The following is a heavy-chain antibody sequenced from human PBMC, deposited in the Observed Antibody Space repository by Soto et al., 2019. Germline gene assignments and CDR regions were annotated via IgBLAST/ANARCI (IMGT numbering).Heavy chain of an antibody. Sequence: PGGSLRLSCAASGFTFSSYAMHWVRQAPGKGLEYVSAISSNGGSTYYANSVKGRFTISRDNSKNTLYLQMGSLRAEDMAVYYCARDSQVLRYFDWLRYYGMDVWGQGTTVTVSS. CDR2: ISSNGGST. V-gene: IGHV3-64*01. J-gene: IGHJ6*02. CDR3: ARDSQVLRYFDWLRYYGMDV. CDR1: GFTFSSYA. D-gene: IGHD3-9*01.